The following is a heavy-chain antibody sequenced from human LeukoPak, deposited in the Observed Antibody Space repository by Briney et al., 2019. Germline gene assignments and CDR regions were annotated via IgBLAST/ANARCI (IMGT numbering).Heavy chain of an antibody. J-gene: IGHJ4*02. V-gene: IGHV3-48*02. D-gene: IGHD4-17*01. CDR3: ARVAVTTDY. CDR1: XYS. Sequence: XYSXXCVRQAPXXGLEWVSYIGSGSTAIYYADSVKGRFTISRDNAKNSLYLQMNSLRDEDTAVYYCARVAVTTDYWGRGTLVTVSS. CDR2: IGSGSTAI.